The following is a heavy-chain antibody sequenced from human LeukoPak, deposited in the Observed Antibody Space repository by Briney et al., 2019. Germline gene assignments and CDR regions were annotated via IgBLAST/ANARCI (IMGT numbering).Heavy chain of an antibody. CDR3: ASGVMATIWDY. CDR2: IIPIFGTA. D-gene: IGHD5-12*01. V-gene: IGHV1-69*06. CDR1: GGTFSSYA. Sequence: ASVKVSCKASGGTFSSYAISWVRQAPGQGLEWMGGIIPIFGTANYAQKFQGRVTITADKSTSTAYMELSSLRSEDTAVYYCASGVMATIWDYWGQGTLVTVSS. J-gene: IGHJ4*02.